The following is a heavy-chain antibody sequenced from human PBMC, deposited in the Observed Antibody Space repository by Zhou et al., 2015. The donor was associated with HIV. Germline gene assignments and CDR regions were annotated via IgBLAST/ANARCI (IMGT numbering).Heavy chain of an antibody. CDR3: ARDEVDCSSTSCYRSAGPLQRNYYYYGMDV. V-gene: IGHV1-69*12. D-gene: IGHD2-2*02. J-gene: IGHJ6*02. Sequence: QVQLVQSGAEVKKPGSSVKVSCKASGGTFSSYAISWVRQAPGQGLEWMGGIIPIFGTANYAQKFQGRVTITADESTSTAYMELSSLRSEDTAVYYCARDEVDCSSTSCYRSAGPLQRNYYYYGMDVWGQGTTVTVSS. CDR2: IIPIFGTA. CDR1: GGTFSSYA.